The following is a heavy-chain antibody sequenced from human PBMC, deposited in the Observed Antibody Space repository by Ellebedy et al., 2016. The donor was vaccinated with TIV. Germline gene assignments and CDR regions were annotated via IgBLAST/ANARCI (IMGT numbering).Heavy chain of an antibody. D-gene: IGHD3-16*01. CDR3: ARLDTVLITVDYYYYHMDV. V-gene: IGHV4-59*08. Sequence: MPSETLSLTCTVSGGSISSYYWTWIRQPPGKGLEWIGYIYSSGSTNYNPSLKSRVTISVDTSENQVSLKLRSVTAADTAVYYCARLDTVLITVDYYYYHMDVWGKGTTVTVSS. CDR1: GGSISSYY. CDR2: IYSSGST. J-gene: IGHJ6*03.